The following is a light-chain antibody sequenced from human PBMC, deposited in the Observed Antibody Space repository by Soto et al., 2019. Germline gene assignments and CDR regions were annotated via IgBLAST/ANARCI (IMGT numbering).Light chain of an antibody. CDR3: QQYDNLLT. V-gene: IGKV1-33*01. J-gene: IGKJ4*01. CDR2: DAS. Sequence: DIQMTQSPSSLSASVGDRFTITCQASQDISNYLNWYQQKPGKAPKLLIYDASNLETGVPSRFSGSGSETDFTFTISSLQPEDIATYYCQQYDNLLTFGGGTKVEIK. CDR1: QDISNY.